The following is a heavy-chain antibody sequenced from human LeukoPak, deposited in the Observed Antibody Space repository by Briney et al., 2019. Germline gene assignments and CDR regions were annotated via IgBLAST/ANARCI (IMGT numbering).Heavy chain of an antibody. D-gene: IGHD1-1*01. CDR3: VRDNDAWAFDI. CDR2: IKGDGSHT. Sequence: GGSLRLSCAASGFTFSNYWMHWVRQAPGKGLVWVSRIKGDGSHTIYADSVKGRFTISRDNAKNTLYLQMNSLKAEDTAVYYCVRDNDAWAFDIWGQGTMVTVSS. CDR1: GFTFSNYW. V-gene: IGHV3-74*01. J-gene: IGHJ3*02.